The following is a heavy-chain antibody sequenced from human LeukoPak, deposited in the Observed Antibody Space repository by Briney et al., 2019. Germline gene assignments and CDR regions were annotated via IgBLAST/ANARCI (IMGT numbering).Heavy chain of an antibody. CDR3: ARDSGVYGGKESLGGFDP. Sequence: PSETLSLTCTVSGYSISNSYYWGWIRQSPGKGLEWIGNIYHTGSTYYNPSLKSRVTISVDTSKNQFSLKLTSVTAADTAVYYCARDSGVYGGKESLGGFDPWGQGTLVTVSS. V-gene: IGHV4-38-2*02. D-gene: IGHD4-23*01. J-gene: IGHJ5*02. CDR1: GYSISNSYY. CDR2: IYHTGST.